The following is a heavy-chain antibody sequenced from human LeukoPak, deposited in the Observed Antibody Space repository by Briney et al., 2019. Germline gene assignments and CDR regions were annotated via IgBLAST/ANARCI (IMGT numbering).Heavy chain of an antibody. J-gene: IGHJ6*03. CDR2: SYYSGST. CDR1: GGSISSSSYY. D-gene: IGHD3-3*01. V-gene: IGHV4-39*07. CDR3: ARDGTRGYDFWSGYYSNYYYYMDV. Sequence: SETLSLTCTVSGGSISSSSYYWGWIRQPPGKGLEWIGSSYYSGSTYYNPALKSRVTISVDTSRTQLSLKLRSVTAADTAVYYCARDGTRGYDFWSGYYSNYYYYMDVWGKGTTVTVSS.